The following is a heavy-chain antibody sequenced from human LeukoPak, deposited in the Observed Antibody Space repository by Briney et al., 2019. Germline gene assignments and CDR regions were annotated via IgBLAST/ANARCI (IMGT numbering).Heavy chain of an antibody. J-gene: IGHJ3*02. V-gene: IGHV4-34*01. CDR3: ARGTAVAGMDHPRDAFDI. D-gene: IGHD6-19*01. CDR2: INHSGST. CDR1: GGSFSGYY. Sequence: SETLSLTCAVYGGSFSGYYWSWIRQPPGKGLEWIGEINHSGSTNYNPSLKSRVTISVDTSKNQFSLKLSSVTAADTAVYYCARGTAVAGMDHPRDAFDIWGRGTMVTVSS.